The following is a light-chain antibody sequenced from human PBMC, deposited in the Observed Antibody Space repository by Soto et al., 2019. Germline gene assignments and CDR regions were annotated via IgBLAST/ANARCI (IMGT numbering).Light chain of an antibody. J-gene: IGKJ3*01. CDR2: AAS. CDR3: HQSFSSAFT. Sequence: DIQMTQSPSSLSASVGDRVSITCRASQSIRSHLNWYQQKAGKAPKVLIYAASSLQGGFPSRVSGSGSGTDFTLTIKSLQPENFATYCCHQSFSSAFTFGHGTKVDIK. CDR1: QSIRSH. V-gene: IGKV1-39*01.